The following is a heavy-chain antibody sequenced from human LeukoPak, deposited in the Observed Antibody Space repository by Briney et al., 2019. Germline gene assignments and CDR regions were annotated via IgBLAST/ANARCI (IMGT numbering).Heavy chain of an antibody. CDR3: VKGGVVLTAISFDY. V-gene: IGHV3-64D*06. Sequence: GGSLRLSCSASGFTFNTYAMHWVRQAPGKELEYVSAISSNGGGTFYADSVKGRVTISRDNSKNTLYLQMSSLRAEDTAVYYRVKGGVVLTAISFDYWGQGTLVTVSS. D-gene: IGHD2-21*02. CDR1: GFTFNTYA. CDR2: ISSNGGGT. J-gene: IGHJ4*02.